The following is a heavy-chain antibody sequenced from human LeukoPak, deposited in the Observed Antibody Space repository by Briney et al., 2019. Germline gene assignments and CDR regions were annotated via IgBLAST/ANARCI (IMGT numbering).Heavy chain of an antibody. V-gene: IGHV1-69*04. CDR1: GGTFSSYA. CDR3: ARPDDYGGNSWFDP. CDR2: IIPILGIA. Sequence: ASVKVSCKASGGTFSSYAISWVRQAPGQGLEWMGRIIPILGIANYAQKFQGRVTITADKSTSTAYMELSSLRSEDTAVYYCARPDDYGGNSWFDPWGQGTLVTVSS. J-gene: IGHJ5*02. D-gene: IGHD4-23*01.